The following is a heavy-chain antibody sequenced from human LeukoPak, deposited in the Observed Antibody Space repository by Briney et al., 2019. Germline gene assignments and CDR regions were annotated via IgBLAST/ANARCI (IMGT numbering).Heavy chain of an antibody. CDR2: ISVYNGNT. V-gene: IGHV1-18*01. D-gene: IGHD3-3*01. CDR1: GYIFSSYG. Sequence: VSVKVSCKASGYIFSSYGISWVRQAPGQGLEWMGWISVYNGNTNYAQKFQGRVTMTTDTSTSTAYVELRSLRSDDTAVYYCARGGEYYDFWSGYLSQYGMDVWGQGTTVTVSS. J-gene: IGHJ6*02. CDR3: ARGGEYYDFWSGYLSQYGMDV.